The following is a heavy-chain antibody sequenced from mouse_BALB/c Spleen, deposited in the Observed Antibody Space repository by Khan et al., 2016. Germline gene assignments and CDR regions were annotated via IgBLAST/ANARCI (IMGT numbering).Heavy chain of an antibody. CDR1: GYTFTNYG. CDR2: INTNTGEQ. V-gene: IGHV9-3*02. J-gene: IGHJ1*01. Sequence: QIQLVQSGPELKKPGETVKISCKASGYTFTNYGMNWVKQAPGKGLKWMGWINTNTGEQKYDEEFKGRVTFSLETSASTAYLQLNNLKNEDTATYFCARYYRHCLYSDVCCAATTFAISS. CDR3: ARYYRHCLYSDV. D-gene: IGHD3-1*01.